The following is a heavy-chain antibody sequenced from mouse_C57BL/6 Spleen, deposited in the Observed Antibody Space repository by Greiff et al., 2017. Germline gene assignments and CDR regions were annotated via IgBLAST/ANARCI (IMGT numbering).Heavy chain of an antibody. D-gene: IGHD2-1*01. CDR3: ARGGNYPYYAMDY. V-gene: IGHV1-69*01. CDR1: GYTFTSYW. Sequence: QVQLQQPGAELVMPGASVKLSCKASGYTFTSYWMHWVKQRPGQGLEWIGEIDPSDSYTNYNQKFKGKSTLTVDKSSSTAYMQLSSLTSEDSAVYYWARGGNYPYYAMDYWGQGTSVTVSS. J-gene: IGHJ4*01. CDR2: IDPSDSYT.